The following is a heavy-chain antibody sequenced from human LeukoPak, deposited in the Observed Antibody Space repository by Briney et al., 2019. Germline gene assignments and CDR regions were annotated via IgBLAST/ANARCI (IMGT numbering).Heavy chain of an antibody. J-gene: IGHJ4*02. CDR3: TRDGHSWNDFDY. V-gene: IGHV3-7*01. D-gene: IGHD1-1*01. CDR1: GFTFSTYW. CDR2: IKEDGSEK. Sequence: GGSLRLSCAASGFTFSTYWMNWVRQAPGKGLEWGANIKEDGSEKNYVDSVRGRFTISRDNAEKSLYLQMNSLRVEDTALYYCTRDGHSWNDFDYWGQGVLVTVSS.